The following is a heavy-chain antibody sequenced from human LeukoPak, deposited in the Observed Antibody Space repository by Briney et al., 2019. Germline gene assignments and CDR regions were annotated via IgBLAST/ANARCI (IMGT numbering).Heavy chain of an antibody. CDR1: GFTFSSYG. V-gene: IGHV3-30*03. CDR2: ISYDGSNK. J-gene: IGHJ4*02. Sequence: GSLRLSCAASGFTFSSYGMHWVRQAPGKGLEWVAVISYDGSNKYYADSVKGRFTISRDNSKNTLYLQMNSLRAEDTAVYYCARGVPVDYWGQGTLVTVSS. CDR3: ARGVPVDY.